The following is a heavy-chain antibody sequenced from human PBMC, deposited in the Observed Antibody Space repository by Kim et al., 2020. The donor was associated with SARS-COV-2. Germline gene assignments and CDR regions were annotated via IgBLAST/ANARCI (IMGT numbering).Heavy chain of an antibody. CDR2: ISGSGGST. CDR1: GFTFSSYA. Sequence: GGSLRLSCAASGFTFSSYAMSWVRQAPGKGLEWVSAISGSGGSTYYADSVKGRFTISRDNSKNTLYLQMNSLRAEDTAVYYCAKVGRVVVTAIVNFDYWGQGTLVTVSS. V-gene: IGHV3-23*01. J-gene: IGHJ4*02. CDR3: AKVGRVVVTAIVNFDY. D-gene: IGHD2-21*02.